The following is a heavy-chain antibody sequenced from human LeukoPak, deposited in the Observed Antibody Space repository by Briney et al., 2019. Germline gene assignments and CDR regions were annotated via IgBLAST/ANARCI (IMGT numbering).Heavy chain of an antibody. CDR2: IRSKAYGGTT. CDR1: GFTFGDYA. J-gene: IGHJ6*02. CDR3: TRDFMALVGATTYYYYGMDV. Sequence: GGSLRFSCTASGFTFGDYAMSWVRQAPGKGLEWVGFIRSKAYGGTTEHAASAKGRFTISRDDSKSIAYLQMNSLKTEDTAVYYCTRDFMALVGATTYYYYGMDVWGQGTTVTVSS. V-gene: IGHV3-49*04. D-gene: IGHD1-26*01.